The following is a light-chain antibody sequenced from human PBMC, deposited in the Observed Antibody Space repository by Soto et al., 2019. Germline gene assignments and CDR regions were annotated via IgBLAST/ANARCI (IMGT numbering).Light chain of an antibody. Sequence: QSVLTQPPSVSAAPGQKVTVSCSGSSSNLGNNYVSWYQHLPGTAPKLLIYANDKRPSGIPDRFSGSKSGTSATLVITGLQTGDEADNYRGTWDNSRIAVYVFGTGTKGT. CDR1: SSNLGNNY. V-gene: IGLV1-51*01. CDR2: AND. CDR3: GTWDNSRIAVYV. J-gene: IGLJ1*01.